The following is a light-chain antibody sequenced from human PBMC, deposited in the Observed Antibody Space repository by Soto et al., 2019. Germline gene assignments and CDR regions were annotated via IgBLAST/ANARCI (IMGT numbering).Light chain of an antibody. CDR2: LGS. CDR1: QSLLHSNGYNY. J-gene: IGKJ1*01. V-gene: IGKV2-28*01. Sequence: DIVMTQSPLSLPVTPGEPASISCRSSQSLLHSNGYNYLDWYLQKPGQSPQLLIYLGSNRASGVPDRFSGSGSGTDFTLKISRVEAEDVGVYYCMQGLQTRTVVQGTKVDIK. CDR3: MQGLQTRT.